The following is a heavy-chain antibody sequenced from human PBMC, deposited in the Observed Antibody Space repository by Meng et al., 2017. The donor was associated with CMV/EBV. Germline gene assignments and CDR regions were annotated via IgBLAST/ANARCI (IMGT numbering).Heavy chain of an antibody. J-gene: IGHJ5*02. V-gene: IGHV3-23*01. D-gene: IGHD2-2*01. CDR3: AKVTLGYCSSTSCYPWFDP. CDR2: ISGSGGST. CDR1: GFTFSSYA. Sequence: GGSLRLSCAASGFTFSSYAMSWVRQAPGKGLEWVSAISGSGGSTYYADSAKGRFTISRDNSKNTLYPQMNSLRAEDTAVYYCAKVTLGYCSSTSCYPWFDPWGQGTLVTVSS.